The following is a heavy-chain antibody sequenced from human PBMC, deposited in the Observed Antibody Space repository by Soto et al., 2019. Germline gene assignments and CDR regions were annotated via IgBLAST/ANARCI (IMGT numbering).Heavy chain of an antibody. Sequence: PGGSLRLSCAASGFTFSSYGMHWVRQAPGKGLEWVAVIWYDGSNKYYADSVKGRFTISRDNSKNTLYLQMNSLRAEDTAVYYCARDFQDFWSGYYEVSDYYYGMDVWGQGTTVTVSS. CDR1: GFTFSSYG. V-gene: IGHV3-33*01. CDR3: ARDFQDFWSGYYEVSDYYYGMDV. D-gene: IGHD3-3*01. J-gene: IGHJ6*02. CDR2: IWYDGSNK.